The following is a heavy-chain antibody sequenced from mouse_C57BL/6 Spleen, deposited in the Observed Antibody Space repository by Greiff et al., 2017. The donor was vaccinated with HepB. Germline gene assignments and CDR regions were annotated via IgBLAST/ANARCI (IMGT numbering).Heavy chain of an antibody. D-gene: IGHD1-1*01. Sequence: EVQLQESGPGLVKPSQSLSLTCSVTGYSITSGYYWNWIRQFPGNKLEWMGYISYDGSNNYNPSLKNRISITRDTSKNQFFLKLNSVTTEDTATYYCARPDYYGSSYDYYAMDYWGQGTSVTVSS. J-gene: IGHJ4*01. CDR2: ISYDGSN. V-gene: IGHV3-6*01. CDR3: ARPDYYGSSYDYYAMDY. CDR1: GYSITSGYY.